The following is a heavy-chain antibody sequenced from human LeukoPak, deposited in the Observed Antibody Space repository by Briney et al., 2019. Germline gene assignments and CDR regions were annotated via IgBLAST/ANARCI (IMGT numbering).Heavy chain of an antibody. J-gene: IGHJ3*02. V-gene: IGHV3-9*01. CDR2: ISWDSGSI. Sequence: PGRSLRLSCAASGFTFDDYAMHWVRQAPGKGLELVSGISWDSGSIGYADSVKGRFTISRDNAKNSLYLQMNSLRAEDRALYYCAKDRGYRDGYTYDAFEIWGQGTMVTVSS. CDR1: GFTFDDYA. CDR3: AKDRGYRDGYTYDAFEI. D-gene: IGHD5-24*01.